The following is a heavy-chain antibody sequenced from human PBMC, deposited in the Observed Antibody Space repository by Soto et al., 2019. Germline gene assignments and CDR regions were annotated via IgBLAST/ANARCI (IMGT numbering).Heavy chain of an antibody. CDR3: AGASLLGYCSGVSCSSRREADAFDI. CDR1: GFTFSSYS. V-gene: IGHV3-21*01. Sequence: GGSLRLSCAASGFTFSSYSMNWVRQAPGKGLEWVSSISSSSSYIYYADSVKGRFTISRDNAKNSLYLQMNSLRAEDTAVYYCAGASLLGYCSGVSCSSRREADAFDIWGQGTMVTGS. CDR2: ISSSSSYI. J-gene: IGHJ3*02. D-gene: IGHD2-15*01.